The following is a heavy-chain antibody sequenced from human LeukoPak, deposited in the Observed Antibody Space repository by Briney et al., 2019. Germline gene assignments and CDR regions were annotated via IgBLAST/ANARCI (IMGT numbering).Heavy chain of an antibody. D-gene: IGHD3-16*01. Sequence: SGTLSLTCTVSGGSISSYYWSWIRQPPGKGLEWIGYIYYSGSTNYNPSLKSRVSLSVDTSRNQFSLRLTSVTAADSAIYYCARRWDRIRYDEYFDYWGQGMLVTVSS. V-gene: IGHV4-59*08. J-gene: IGHJ4*02. CDR1: GGSISSYY. CDR3: ARRWDRIRYDEYFDY. CDR2: IYYSGST.